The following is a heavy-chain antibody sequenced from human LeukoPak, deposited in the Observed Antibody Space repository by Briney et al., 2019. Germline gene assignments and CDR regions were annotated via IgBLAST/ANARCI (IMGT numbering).Heavy chain of an antibody. Sequence: SETLSLTCTVSGGSISSYYWSWIRQPPGKGLEWVGYIYYSGSTNYNPSLKSRVTISVDTSKNQFSLKLSSVTAADTAVYYCARLIRQAAAAPDAFDIWGQGTMVTVSS. CDR2: IYYSGST. CDR3: ARLIRQAAAAPDAFDI. D-gene: IGHD6-13*01. CDR1: GGSISSYY. V-gene: IGHV4-59*08. J-gene: IGHJ3*02.